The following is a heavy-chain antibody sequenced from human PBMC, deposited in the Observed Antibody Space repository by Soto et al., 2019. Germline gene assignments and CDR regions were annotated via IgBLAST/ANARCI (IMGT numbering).Heavy chain of an antibody. CDR2: IYYSGST. V-gene: IGHV4-39*07. D-gene: IGHD3-10*01. Sequence: SETLSLTCTVSGGSISSSSYYWGWIRQPPGKGLEWIGSIYYSGSTYYNPSLKSRVTISVDTSKNQFSLKLSSVTAADTAVYYCARGSSVLWFGEPYFDYWGQGTLVTVSS. CDR3: ARGSSVLWFGEPYFDY. J-gene: IGHJ4*02. CDR1: GGSISSSSYY.